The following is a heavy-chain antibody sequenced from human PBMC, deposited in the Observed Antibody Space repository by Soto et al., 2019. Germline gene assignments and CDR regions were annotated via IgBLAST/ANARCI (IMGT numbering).Heavy chain of an antibody. CDR1: GFTFSSYA. J-gene: IGHJ6*02. V-gene: IGHV3-23*01. CDR3: AKDXPTYYYGSAYYYYGMDV. Sequence: PGGSLRLSCAASGFTFSSYAMSWVRQAPGKGLEWVSAISGSGGSTYYADSVKGRFTISRDNSKNTLYLQMNSLRAEDTAVYYCAKDXPTYYYGSAYYYYGMDVWGQGTTVTVSS. CDR2: ISGSGGST. D-gene: IGHD3-10*01.